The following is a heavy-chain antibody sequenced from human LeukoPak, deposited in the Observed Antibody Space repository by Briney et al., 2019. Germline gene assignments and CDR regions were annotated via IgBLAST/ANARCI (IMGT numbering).Heavy chain of an antibody. CDR2: IYYSGST. CDR1: GGSISSYC. J-gene: IGHJ4*02. D-gene: IGHD3-3*01. Sequence: SETLSLTCTVSGGSISSYCWSWIRQPPGKGLEWIGYIYYSGSTNYNPSLKSRVTISVDTSKNQFSLKLSSVTAADTAVYYCARESPRVYYFDYWGQGTLVTVSS. CDR3: ARESPRVYYFDY. V-gene: IGHV4-59*01.